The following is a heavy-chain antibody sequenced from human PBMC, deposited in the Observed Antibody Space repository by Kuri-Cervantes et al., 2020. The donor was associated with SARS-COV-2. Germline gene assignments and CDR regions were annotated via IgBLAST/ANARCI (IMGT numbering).Heavy chain of an antibody. CDR2: INWNGGST. CDR3: ARVSTVTNGPGTRNYYYYMDV. CDR1: GFTFADYG. D-gene: IGHD4-17*01. J-gene: IGHJ6*03. Sequence: ETLSLTCAASGFTFADYGMSWVRQAPGKGLEWVSAINWNGGSTGYADSVKGRFTISRDNAKNSLYLQMNSLRAEDTALYHCARVSTVTNGPGTRNYYYYMDVWGKGTTVTVSS. V-gene: IGHV3-20*01.